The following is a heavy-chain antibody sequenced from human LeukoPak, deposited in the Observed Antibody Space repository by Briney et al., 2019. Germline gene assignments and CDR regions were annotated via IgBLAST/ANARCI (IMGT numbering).Heavy chain of an antibody. V-gene: IGHV4-59*01. Sequence: SETLSLTCTVSGGSISSYYWSWIRQPPGKGLEWIGYIYYSGSTNYNPSLKSRVTISVDTSKNQFSLKLSSVTAADTAVYYCARVASSWRSYYFDYWGQGTLVTVSS. CDR2: IYYSGST. D-gene: IGHD6-13*01. CDR1: GGSISSYY. CDR3: ARVASSWRSYYFDY. J-gene: IGHJ4*02.